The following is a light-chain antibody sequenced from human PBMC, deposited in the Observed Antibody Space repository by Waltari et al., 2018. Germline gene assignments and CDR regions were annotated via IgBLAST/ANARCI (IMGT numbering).Light chain of an antibody. CDR3: SSYTSSSTWV. V-gene: IGLV2-14*01. CDR2: DVS. J-gene: IGLJ3*02. CDR1: SSDVGGYNY. Sequence: QSALTQPASVSGSPGQSITISFTGTSSDVGGYNYVSWYQQHPGKAPKFMIYDVSKRPSGVSNRFSGSKSGNTASLTISGLQAEDEADYYCSSYTSSSTWVFGGGTKLTVL.